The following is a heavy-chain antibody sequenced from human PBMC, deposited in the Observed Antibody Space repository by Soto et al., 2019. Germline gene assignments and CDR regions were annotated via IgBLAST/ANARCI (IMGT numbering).Heavy chain of an antibody. J-gene: IGHJ6*02. CDR2: INWNSNSI. Sequence: SLRLSCAASGFTFDDYGMHWVRQAPGKGLEWVAGINWNSNSIGYADSVKGRFTISRDNAKNSLFLQMNSLRAEDTALYYCAKDIRSYYYYGMDVWGQGTTVTVSS. CDR3: AKDIRSYYYYGMDV. V-gene: IGHV3-9*01. CDR1: GFTFDDYG.